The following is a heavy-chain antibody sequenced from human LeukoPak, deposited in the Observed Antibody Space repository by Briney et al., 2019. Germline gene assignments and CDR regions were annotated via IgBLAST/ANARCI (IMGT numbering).Heavy chain of an antibody. J-gene: IGHJ6*03. Sequence: GGSLRLSCAASGFTFSDYYMSWIRQAPGKGLEWVSAISGSGGSTYYADSVKGRFTISRDNSKNTLYLQMNSLRAEDTAVYYCAKDGNYDFWSGYYMDYYYYYTDVWGKGTTVTVSS. D-gene: IGHD3-3*01. CDR2: ISGSGGST. CDR1: GFTFSDYY. V-gene: IGHV3-23*01. CDR3: AKDGNYDFWSGYYMDYYYYYTDV.